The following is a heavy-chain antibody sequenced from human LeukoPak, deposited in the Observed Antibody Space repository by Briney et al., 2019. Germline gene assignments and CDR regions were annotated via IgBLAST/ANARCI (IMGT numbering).Heavy chain of an antibody. D-gene: IGHD3-10*01. V-gene: IGHV1-69*13. CDR3: ARAQYYYGSENWFDP. CDR2: IILIFGTA. CDR1: GGTFSSYA. J-gene: IGHJ5*02. Sequence: SVKVSCKASGGTFSSYAISWVRQAPGQGLEWMGGIILIFGTANYAQKFQGRVTITADESTSTAYMELSSLRSEDTAVYYCARAQYYYGSENWFDPWGQGTLVTVSS.